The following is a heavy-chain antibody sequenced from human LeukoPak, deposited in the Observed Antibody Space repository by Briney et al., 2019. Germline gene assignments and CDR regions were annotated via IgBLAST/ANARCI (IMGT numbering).Heavy chain of an antibody. V-gene: IGHV4-59*08. J-gene: IGHJ3*02. CDR2: IYYGGST. D-gene: IGHD6-13*01. Sequence: PSETLSLTCTVSGGSISSYYWSWIRQPPGKGLEWMAYIYYGGSTNYNPSLKSRVTISVDTSKNQFSLKLSSVTAADTAVYYCASPGVAAAGGAFDIWGQGTMVTVSS. CDR3: ASPGVAAAGGAFDI. CDR1: GGSISSYY.